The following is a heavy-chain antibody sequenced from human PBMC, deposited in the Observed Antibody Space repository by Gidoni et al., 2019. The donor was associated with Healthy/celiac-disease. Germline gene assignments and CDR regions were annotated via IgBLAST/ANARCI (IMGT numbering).Heavy chain of an antibody. J-gene: IGHJ6*02. CDR1: GFTFSSYG. V-gene: IGHV3-30*18. CDR3: AKAMGGGAVYYYYGMDV. CDR2: ISYDGSNK. D-gene: IGHD2-21*01. Sequence: QVQLVESGGGVVQPGRSLRLSCAASGFTFSSYGMHWVRQAPGKGPEWVAVISYDGSNKYYADSVKGRFTISRDNSKNTLYLQMNSLRAEDTAVYYCAKAMGGGAVYYYYGMDVWGQGTTVTVSS.